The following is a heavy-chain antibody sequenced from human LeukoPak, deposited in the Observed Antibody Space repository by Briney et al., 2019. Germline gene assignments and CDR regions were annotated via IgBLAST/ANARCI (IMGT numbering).Heavy chain of an antibody. Sequence: GGSLTLSCAASRFTFSNYAMSWVRQAPGKGLEWVSGVIVDGNTIYYADSVKGRFTISRDNSKNTVYLQMTSLRAEDTALYYCAKGVGTTMAHYFDYWGQGTLVTVSS. CDR1: RFTFSNYA. CDR2: VIVDGNTI. V-gene: IGHV3-23*01. D-gene: IGHD1-26*01. CDR3: AKGVGTTMAHYFDY. J-gene: IGHJ4*02.